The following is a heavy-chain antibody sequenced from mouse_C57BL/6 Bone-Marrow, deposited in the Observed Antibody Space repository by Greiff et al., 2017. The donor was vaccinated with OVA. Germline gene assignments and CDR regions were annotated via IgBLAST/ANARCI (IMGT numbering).Heavy chain of an antibody. CDR1: GFTFSSYA. D-gene: IGHD2-4*01. V-gene: IGHV5-4*01. CDR2: ISDGGSYT. Sequence: EVKLVESGGGLVKPGGSLKLSCAASGFTFSSYAMSWVRQTPEKRLEWVATISDGGSYTYYPDNVKGRFTISRDNAKNNLYLQMSHLKSEDTAVYYCARDPMSTTEAMDYWGQGTSVTVSS. CDR3: ARDPMSTTEAMDY. J-gene: IGHJ4*01.